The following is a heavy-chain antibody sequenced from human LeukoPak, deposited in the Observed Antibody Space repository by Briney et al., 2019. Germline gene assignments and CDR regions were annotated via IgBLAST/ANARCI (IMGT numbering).Heavy chain of an antibody. CDR2: IYYSGST. J-gene: IGHJ6*02. CDR1: GGSVSSGSYY. CDR3: AREPTYYYDSSGDYYYGMDV. Sequence: SETLSLTCTVSGGSVSSGSYYWSWIRQPPGKGLEWIGYIYYSGSTNYNPSLKSRVTISVDTSKNQFSLKLSSVTAADTAVYYCAREPTYYYDSSGDYYYGMDVWGQGTTVTVSS. D-gene: IGHD3-22*01. V-gene: IGHV4-61*01.